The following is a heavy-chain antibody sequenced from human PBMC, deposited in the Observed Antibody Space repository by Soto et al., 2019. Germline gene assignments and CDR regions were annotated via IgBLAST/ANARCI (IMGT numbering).Heavy chain of an antibody. CDR2: IYYSGST. CDR3: ARSVFP. CDR1: GGSISRGGYY. Sequence: QVQLQESGPGLVKPSQTLSLTCTVSGGSISRGGYYWTWIRQHPGKGLEWIGYIYYSGSTYYNPSLKSRLTISLATSKNQFSLKPSSVTAADTAVYYCARSVFPWGQGTLVTVSS. J-gene: IGHJ5*02. V-gene: IGHV4-31*03.